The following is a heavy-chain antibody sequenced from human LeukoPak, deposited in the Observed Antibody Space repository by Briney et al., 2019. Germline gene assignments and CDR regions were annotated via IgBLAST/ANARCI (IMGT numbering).Heavy chain of an antibody. D-gene: IGHD1-26*01. CDR2: ISSNGGGT. J-gene: IGHJ4*02. CDR1: GFTFSNYP. CDR3: ARELLVGVRNFAS. Sequence: GGSLRLSCSVSGFTFSNYPMHWVRQAQGKGLEYVSGISSNGGGTYYADSVKGRFTISRDNSKNTLYLQMSSLRTDDTAVYYCARELLVGVRNFASWGQGTLVTASS. V-gene: IGHV3-64D*06.